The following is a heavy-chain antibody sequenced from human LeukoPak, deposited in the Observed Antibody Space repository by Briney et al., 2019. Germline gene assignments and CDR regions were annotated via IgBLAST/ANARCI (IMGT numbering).Heavy chain of an antibody. CDR1: AYTFTSYG. CDR2: ISSYNGNT. CDR3: ARGTISGADYYYMDV. J-gene: IGHJ6*03. Sequence: ASVKVSCKASAYTFTSYGMSWVRQAPGQVLEWMGWISSYNGNTKYAQKLQGRVTMTADTSTSTAYMELRSLTSDDTAVYYCARGTISGADYYYMDVWGKGTTVTVSS. V-gene: IGHV1-18*01. D-gene: IGHD1-1*01.